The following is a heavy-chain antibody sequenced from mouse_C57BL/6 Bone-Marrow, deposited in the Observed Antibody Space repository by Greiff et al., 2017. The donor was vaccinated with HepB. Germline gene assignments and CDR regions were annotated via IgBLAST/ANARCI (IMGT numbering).Heavy chain of an antibody. D-gene: IGHD1-1*02. Sequence: VQLQQSGPGLVQPSQSLSITCTVSGFSLTSYGVHWVRQSPGKGLEWLGVIWSGGSTDYNAAFISRLSISKDNSKSQVFFKMNSLQADDTAIYYCARNTHYVHWGFAYWGQGTLVTVSA. V-gene: IGHV2-2*01. CDR1: GFSLTSYG. CDR2: IWSGGST. J-gene: IGHJ3*01. CDR3: ARNTHYVHWGFAY.